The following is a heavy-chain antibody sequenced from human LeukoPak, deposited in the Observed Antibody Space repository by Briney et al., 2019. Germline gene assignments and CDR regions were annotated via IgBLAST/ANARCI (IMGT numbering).Heavy chain of an antibody. CDR2: IYTSGST. V-gene: IGHV4-61*02. CDR1: GGSISSASYY. Sequence: SETLSLTCTVSGGSISSASYYWSWIRQPAGKGLQWIGRIYTSGSTYYNPSLKSRVTISVDTSKNQFSLKLSSVTAADTAVYYCARRRTSITMIVAMGRYNWFDPWGQGTLVTVSS. CDR3: ARRRTSITMIVAMGRYNWFDP. D-gene: IGHD3-22*01. J-gene: IGHJ5*02.